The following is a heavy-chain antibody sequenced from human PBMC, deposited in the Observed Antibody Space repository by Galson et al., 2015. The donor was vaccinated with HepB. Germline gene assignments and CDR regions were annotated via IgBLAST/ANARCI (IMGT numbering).Heavy chain of an antibody. CDR2: IYPGDSQT. CDR3: TRFGGPTFNHFGLDV. CDR1: GYRFSDYW. V-gene: IGHV5-51*01. Sequence: QSGAAVKKSGESLKISCKGSGYRFSDYWIAWVRQMPGKGLEWMGLIYPGDSQTRYSPSFQGQVTFSADKSISTAYLQWSSLKASDTAMYYCTRFGGPTFNHFGLDVWGQGTAVTVSS. J-gene: IGHJ6*02. D-gene: IGHD3-10*01.